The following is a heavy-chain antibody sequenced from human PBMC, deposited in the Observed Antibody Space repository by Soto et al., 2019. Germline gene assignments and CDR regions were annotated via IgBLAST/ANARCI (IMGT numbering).Heavy chain of an antibody. CDR2: VSSTGGYT. Sequence: QMQLVESRGDLVKPGGSLRLSCAASGFNFGDYYMSWVRQAPGKGLEWVSFVSSTGGYTKYSDSVGGRFTVSRDNGKNSLHLQLNSLRVDDTAVYYCARLRVGVNWYFDLWGRGTLVTVSS. J-gene: IGHJ2*01. V-gene: IGHV3-11*06. CDR3: ARLRVGVNWYFDL. D-gene: IGHD1-26*01. CDR1: GFNFGDYY.